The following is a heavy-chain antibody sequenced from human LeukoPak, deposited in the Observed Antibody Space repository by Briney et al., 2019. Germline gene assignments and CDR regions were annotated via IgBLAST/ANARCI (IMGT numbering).Heavy chain of an antibody. CDR2: IYSSGST. CDR1: GGSISSGSYY. CDR3: ARRGDV. J-gene: IGHJ3*01. Sequence: SETLSLTCTVSGGSISSGSYYWNWIRQPAGKGLEWIGRIYSSGSTNYNPSLKSRVTISVDTSKNQFSLQLSSVTAAGTAVYYCARRGDVWGQGTMVTVSS. V-gene: IGHV4-61*02.